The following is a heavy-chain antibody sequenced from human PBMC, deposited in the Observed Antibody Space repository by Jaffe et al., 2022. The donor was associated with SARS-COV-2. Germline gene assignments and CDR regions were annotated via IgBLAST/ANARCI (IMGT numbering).Heavy chain of an antibody. D-gene: IGHD6-13*01. CDR2: ISGSGGST. CDR1: GFTFSSYA. CDR3: AKDRRIAADGFYYYYGMDV. V-gene: IGHV3-23*01. Sequence: EVQLLESGGGLVQPGGSLRLSCAASGFTFSSYAMSWVRQAPGKGLEWVSAISGSGGSTYYADSVKGRFTISRDNSKNTLYLQMNSLRAEDTAVYYCAKDRRIAADGFYYYYGMDVWGQGTTVTVSS. J-gene: IGHJ6*02.